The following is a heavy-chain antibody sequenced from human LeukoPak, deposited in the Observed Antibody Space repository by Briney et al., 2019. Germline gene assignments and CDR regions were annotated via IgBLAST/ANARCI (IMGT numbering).Heavy chain of an antibody. CDR1: GGSISSSSYY. CDR3: ARTPTYSSGWPFDY. CDR2: IYYSGST. V-gene: IGHV4-39*01. Sequence: SETLSLTCTVSGGSISSSSYYWGWIRQPPGKGLEWIGSIYYSGSTYYNPSLKSRVTISVDTSKNQFSLKLSSVTAADTAVYYCARTPTYSSGWPFDYWGQGTLVTVSS. D-gene: IGHD6-19*01. J-gene: IGHJ4*02.